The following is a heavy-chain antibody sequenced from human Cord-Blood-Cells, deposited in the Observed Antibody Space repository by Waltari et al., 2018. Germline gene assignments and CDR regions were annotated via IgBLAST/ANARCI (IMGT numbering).Heavy chain of an antibody. J-gene: IGHJ4*02. CDR2: INHSGST. CDR3: ARGGGKQYQSLVYFDY. V-gene: IGHV4-34*01. CDR1: GGSFSGYY. D-gene: IGHD2-2*01. Sequence: QVQLQQWGAGLLKPSETLSLTCAVYGGSFSGYYWSWIRQPPGNGLEWIGEINHSGSTNYNPALKSRVTISVDTSKNQFSLKLSSVTAADTAVYYCARGGGKQYQSLVYFDYWGQGTLVTVSS.